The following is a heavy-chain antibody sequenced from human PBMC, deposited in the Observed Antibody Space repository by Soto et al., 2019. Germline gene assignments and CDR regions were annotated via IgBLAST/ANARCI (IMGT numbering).Heavy chain of an antibody. D-gene: IGHD6-6*01. J-gene: IGHJ4*02. V-gene: IGHV3-23*01. CDR3: AKDGLEYSSSYYFGY. CDR1: GFTFSSYA. CDR2: ISGSGGST. Sequence: EVQLLESGGGLVQPGGSLRLSCAASGFTFSSYAMSWVRQAPGKGLEWVSAISGSGGSTYYADSVKGRFTISRDNSKNTRYLQMNSLRAEDMAVYYCAKDGLEYSSSYYFGYWGQGTLVTVSS.